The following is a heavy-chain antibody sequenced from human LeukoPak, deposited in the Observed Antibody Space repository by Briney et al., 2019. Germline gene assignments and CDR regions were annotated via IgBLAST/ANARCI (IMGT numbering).Heavy chain of an antibody. CDR1: GFIISANS. D-gene: IGHD6-13*01. V-gene: IGHV3-72*01. CDR3: ARDHGQQLVFFDY. J-gene: IGHJ4*02. CDR2: IRKKKDRYTN. Sequence: PGGSLRLSCAASGFIISANSMDWVRQAHGQGQEWVARIRKKKDRYTNEYAASVKGRFVVLRDDSKDSMLLQMNSTAADATADYYCARDHGQQLVFFDYWGQGTLVTVSS.